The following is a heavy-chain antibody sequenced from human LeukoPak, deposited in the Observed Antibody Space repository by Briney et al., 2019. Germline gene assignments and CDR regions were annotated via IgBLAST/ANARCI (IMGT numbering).Heavy chain of an antibody. Sequence: PGGSLRLSCAASGFTVSSNYMSWVRQAPGQGREWVSVIYSGGSGGSTYYADSVKGRFTISRDNSKNTLYLQMNSLRVEDTAVYYCARDDFWSGYYFDYWGQGTLVTVSS. J-gene: IGHJ4*02. D-gene: IGHD3-3*01. CDR2: IYSGGSGGST. CDR3: ARDDFWSGYYFDY. CDR1: GFTVSSNY. V-gene: IGHV3-66*02.